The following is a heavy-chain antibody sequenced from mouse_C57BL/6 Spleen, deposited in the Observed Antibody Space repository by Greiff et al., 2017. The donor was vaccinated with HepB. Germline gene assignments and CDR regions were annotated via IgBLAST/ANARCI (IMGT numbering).Heavy chain of an antibody. CDR2: IDPSDSYT. J-gene: IGHJ3*01. Sequence: QVQLKQPGAELVRPGTSVKLSCKASGYTFTSYWMHWVKQRPGQGLEWIGVIDPSDSYTNYNQKFKGKATLTVDTSSSTAYMQLSSLTSEDSAVYYCARYYDYDGGTWFAYWGQGTLVTVSA. V-gene: IGHV1-59*01. CDR3: ARYYDYDGGTWFAY. CDR1: GYTFTSYW. D-gene: IGHD2-4*01.